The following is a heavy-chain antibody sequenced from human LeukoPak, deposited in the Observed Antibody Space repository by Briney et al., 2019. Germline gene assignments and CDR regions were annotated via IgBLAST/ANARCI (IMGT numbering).Heavy chain of an antibody. CDR2: SRNKASSYTT. CDR3: ARERHDAFDI. J-gene: IGHJ3*02. V-gene: IGHV3-72*01. Sequence: PGGSQRLSCAASGFKFSDHYIDWVRQAPGKGLEWVGRSRNKASSYTTEYAASVEGRFTISRDVSESSLYLQMNSLRTEDTAVYYCARERHDAFDIWGQGTMVTVSS. CDR1: GFKFSDHY.